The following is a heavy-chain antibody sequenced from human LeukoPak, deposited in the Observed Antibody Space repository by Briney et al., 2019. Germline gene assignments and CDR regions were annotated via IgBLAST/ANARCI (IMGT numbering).Heavy chain of an antibody. J-gene: IGHJ6*02. CDR2: ISSNGGST. Sequence: GGSLRLSCSASGFTFSSYAMHWVRQAPGKGLEYVSAISSNGGSTYYADSVKGRFTISRDNSNNTLYLQMSSLRAEDTAVYYCVKGMEDYDILTGVLDVWGQGTTVTVSS. CDR3: VKGMEDYDILTGVLDV. D-gene: IGHD3-9*01. CDR1: GFTFSSYA. V-gene: IGHV3-64D*06.